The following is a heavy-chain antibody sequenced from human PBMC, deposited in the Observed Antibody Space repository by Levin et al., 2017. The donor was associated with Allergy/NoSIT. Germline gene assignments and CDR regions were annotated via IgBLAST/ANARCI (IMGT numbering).Heavy chain of an antibody. J-gene: IGHJ6*02. V-gene: IGHV4-34*01. CDR2: INHSGST. Sequence: ASETLSLTCAVYGGSFSGYYWSWIRQPPGKGLEWIGEINHSGSTNYNPSLKSRVTISVDTSKNQFSLKLSSVTAADTAVYYWARRAPMVRGPKGGMDVWGQGTTVTVSS. D-gene: IGHD3-10*01. CDR1: GGSFSGYY. CDR3: ARRAPMVRGPKGGMDV.